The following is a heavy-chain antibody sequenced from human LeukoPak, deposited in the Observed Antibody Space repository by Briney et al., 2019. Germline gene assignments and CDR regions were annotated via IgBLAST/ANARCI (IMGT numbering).Heavy chain of an antibody. Sequence: GGSLRLSCAASGFTFSSYWMHWVRQAPGKGLVWVSRINSDGSSTSYADSVKGRFTISRDNAKNTLYLQMNSLRAGDTAVYYCAREVVGSWYGDHEYFQHWGQGTLVTVSS. CDR2: INSDGSST. CDR1: GFTFSSYW. CDR3: AREVVGSWYGDHEYFQH. V-gene: IGHV3-74*01. D-gene: IGHD6-13*01. J-gene: IGHJ1*01.